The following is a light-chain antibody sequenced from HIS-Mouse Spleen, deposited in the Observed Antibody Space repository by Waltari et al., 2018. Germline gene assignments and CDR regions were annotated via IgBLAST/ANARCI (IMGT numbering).Light chain of an antibody. CDR2: RNN. CDR1: RSNIGGTY. Sequence: QSVLTQPPSASGTPGPRVTISCSGSRSNIGGTYGNWYQQLPGTAPKLLIYRNNQRPSGVPDRFSGSKSGTSASLAISGLRSEDEADYYCAAWDDSLSGHVVFGGGTKLTVL. V-gene: IGLV1-47*01. J-gene: IGLJ2*01. CDR3: AAWDDSLSGHVV.